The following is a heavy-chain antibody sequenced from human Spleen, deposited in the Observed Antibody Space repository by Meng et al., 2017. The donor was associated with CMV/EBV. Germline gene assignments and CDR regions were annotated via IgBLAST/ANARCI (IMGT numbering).Heavy chain of an antibody. Sequence: ACITSTKWWTWVRQPPGKRLEWVGEIDHSGKSNSNPSLKSRLTLSLDTSKNHLSLRMTSVTAEDTAIYYCARVREHTSLGNYWFDPWGQGTLVTVSS. CDR3: ARVREHTSLGNYWFDP. CDR2: IDHSGKS. CDR1: ACITSTKW. J-gene: IGHJ5*02. V-gene: IGHV4-4*02. D-gene: IGHD3-16*01.